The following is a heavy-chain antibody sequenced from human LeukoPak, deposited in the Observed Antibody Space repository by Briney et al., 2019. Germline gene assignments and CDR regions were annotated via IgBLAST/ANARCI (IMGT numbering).Heavy chain of an antibody. V-gene: IGHV4-31*03. CDR1: GGSISSGGYY. D-gene: IGHD6-25*01. CDR3: ARGIERVNWFDP. Sequence: SETLSLTCTVSGGSISSGGYYWSWIRQHPGQGLEWIGYIYYSGSTYYNPSLKSRVTISVDTSKNQFSLKLSSVTAADTAVYYCARGIERVNWFDPWGQGTLVTVSS. CDR2: IYYSGST. J-gene: IGHJ5*02.